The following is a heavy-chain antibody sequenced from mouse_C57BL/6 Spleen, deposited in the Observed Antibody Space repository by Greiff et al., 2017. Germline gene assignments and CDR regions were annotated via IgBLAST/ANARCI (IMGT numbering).Heavy chain of an antibody. CDR1: GFTFSDYY. CDR2: ISNGGGST. CDR3: ARRDMDGNYGGFAY. Sequence: EVKLEESGGGLVQPGGSLKLSCAASGFTFSDYYMYWVRQTPEKRLAWVAYISNGGGSTYYPDTVHGRFTISRDNAKNALKLQMSRLKSEDTAMYYCARRDMDGNYGGFAYWGQGTLVTVSA. D-gene: IGHD2-1*01. V-gene: IGHV5-12*01. J-gene: IGHJ3*01.